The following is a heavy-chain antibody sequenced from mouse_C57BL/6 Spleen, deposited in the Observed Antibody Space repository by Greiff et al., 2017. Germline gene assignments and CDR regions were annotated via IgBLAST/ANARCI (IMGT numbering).Heavy chain of an antibody. CDR2: IYPGSGNT. CDR3: ARSGYYCNYEWTWFAY. Sequence: VQLQQSGPELVKPGASVKISCKASGYSFTSYYIHWVKQRPGQGLEWIGWIYPGSGNTKYNEKFKGKATLPADTSSSTAYMQLSSLTSEDSAVYYCARSGYYCNYEWTWFAYWGQGTLVTVSA. D-gene: IGHD2-1*01. J-gene: IGHJ3*01. CDR1: GYSFTSYY. V-gene: IGHV1-66*01.